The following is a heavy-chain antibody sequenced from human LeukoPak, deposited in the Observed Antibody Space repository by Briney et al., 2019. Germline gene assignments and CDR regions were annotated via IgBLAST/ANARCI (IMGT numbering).Heavy chain of an antibody. CDR1: GFSFSGSA. Sequence: GGSLTLSCTASGFSFSGSAMHWVRQASGKGLEWVGRIKSKAKSYATAYAASVKGRFTISRDDSRNTAYLQMNSLKTEATAMYYRSRLNCPRGYLGFGYWGQGTLVTVSS. V-gene: IGHV3-73*01. CDR3: SRLNCPRGYLGFGY. CDR2: IKSKAKSYAT. D-gene: IGHD5-12*01. J-gene: IGHJ4*02.